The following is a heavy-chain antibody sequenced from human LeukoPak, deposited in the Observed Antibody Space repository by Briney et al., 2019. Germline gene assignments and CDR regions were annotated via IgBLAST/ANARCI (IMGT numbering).Heavy chain of an antibody. CDR3: AREYRTGDMTILGY. V-gene: IGHV1-2*02. J-gene: IGHJ4*02. D-gene: IGHD3-3*01. CDR1: GYTFSDYY. CDR2: INPDSGGT. Sequence: ASVKVSCKASGYTFSDYYIQWVRQAPGQGLEWMGWINPDSGGTDYAQKFQGRVTMTRDRSISTAYMEVSRLRFDDTAVYYCAREYRTGDMTILGYWGQGTLATVSS.